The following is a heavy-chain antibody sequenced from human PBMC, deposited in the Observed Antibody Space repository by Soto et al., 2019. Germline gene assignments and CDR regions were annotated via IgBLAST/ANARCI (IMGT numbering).Heavy chain of an antibody. Sequence: GSLRLSCAASGFTFSSYSLNWVRQAPGKELEWVSYIISSTIYYADSVKGRFTISRDNAKNSLYLQMNSLRAEDTAVYYCVRDHLWAFDYWGQGTLVTVSS. J-gene: IGHJ4*02. CDR1: GFTFSSYS. CDR2: IISSTI. D-gene: IGHD3-16*01. CDR3: VRDHLWAFDY. V-gene: IGHV3-48*01.